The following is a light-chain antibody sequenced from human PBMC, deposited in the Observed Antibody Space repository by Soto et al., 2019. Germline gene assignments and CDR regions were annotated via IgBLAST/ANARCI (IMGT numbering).Light chain of an antibody. Sequence: QSALTQPPSASGSPGQSVTISCTGTSSDVGAYNYVSWYQQHPGKAPKLIIYDVSERPSGVPDRFSGSKSGNTASLTVSGLLAEDEADYYCSSYAGSNNLLFGGGTQLTVL. CDR3: SSYAGSNNLL. J-gene: IGLJ3*02. V-gene: IGLV2-8*01. CDR2: DVS. CDR1: SSDVGAYNY.